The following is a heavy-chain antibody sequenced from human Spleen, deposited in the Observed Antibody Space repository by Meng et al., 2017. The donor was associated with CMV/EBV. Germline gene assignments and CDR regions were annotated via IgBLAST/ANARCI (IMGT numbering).Heavy chain of an antibody. V-gene: IGHV1-3*01. D-gene: IGHD5-24*01. CDR2: MDAGNGNT. CDR1: GYTFANYA. Sequence: KVSCKASGYTFANYAIHWVRQAPGQRLECMGWMDAGNGNTRYSQKFQGRVTITRDTSATTAHMELSSLRFEDTAVYYCARVAAWHFDYWGQGTLVTVSS. J-gene: IGHJ4*02. CDR3: ARVAAWHFDY.